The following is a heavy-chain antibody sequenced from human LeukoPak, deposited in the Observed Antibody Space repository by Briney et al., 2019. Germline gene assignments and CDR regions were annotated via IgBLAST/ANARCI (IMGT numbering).Heavy chain of an antibody. CDR1: GYTFTSYY. V-gene: IGHV1-46*03. Sequence: ASVKVSCKASGYTFTSYYMHWVRQAPGQGLEWMGIINPSGGSTSYAQKFQGRVTMTRDTSTSTVYMEPSSLRSEDTAVYYCAWEVSMVRGVIIVNWFDPWGQGTLVTVSS. J-gene: IGHJ5*02. D-gene: IGHD3-10*01. CDR3: AWEVSMVRGVIIVNWFDP. CDR2: INPSGGST.